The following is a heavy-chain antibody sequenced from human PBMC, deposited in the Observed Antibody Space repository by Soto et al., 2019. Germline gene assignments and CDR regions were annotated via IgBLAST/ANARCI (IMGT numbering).Heavy chain of an antibody. V-gene: IGHV4-4*07. CDR1: GGSITRNY. J-gene: IGHJ4*02. CDR2: ISAGGST. Sequence: QVQLQESGPGLVKPSETLSLTCTVSGGSITRNYWTWIRQSAGKGLEWIGRISAGGSTNYSPSLNSRVTSSVDPSTNQFSLNLNSVTAADTAVYFCARGRPIDYWGQGTLVTVSS. CDR3: ARGRPIDY.